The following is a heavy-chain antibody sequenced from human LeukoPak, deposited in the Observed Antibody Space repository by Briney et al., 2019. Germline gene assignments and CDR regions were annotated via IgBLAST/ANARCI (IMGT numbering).Heavy chain of an antibody. CDR2: VSYDGSIK. D-gene: IGHD1-26*01. J-gene: IGHJ4*02. CDR3: ARTGGSQGGNY. CDR1: GFTFSSYA. V-gene: IGHV3-30*04. Sequence: PGGSLRLSCAASGFTFSSYAMHWVRQAPGKGLEWVAVVSYDGSIKYYADSVKGRFTISRDNSKNTLYLQMNSLRAEDTAVYYCARTGGSQGGNYWGQGTLVTVSS.